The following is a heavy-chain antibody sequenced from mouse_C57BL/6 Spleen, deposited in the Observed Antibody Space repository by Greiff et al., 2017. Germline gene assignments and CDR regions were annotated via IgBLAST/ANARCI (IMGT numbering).Heavy chain of an antibody. V-gene: IGHV5-16*01. D-gene: IGHD3-2*02. J-gene: IGHJ2*01. CDR3: ARDLDQAFDY. CDR1: GFTFSDYY. CDR2: INYDGSST. Sequence: EVKLMESEGGLVQPGSSMKLSCTASGFTFSDYYMAWVRQVPEKGLEWVANINYDGSSTYYLDSLKSRFIISRDNAKNILYLQMSSLKSEDTATYYCARDLDQAFDYWGQGTTLTVSS.